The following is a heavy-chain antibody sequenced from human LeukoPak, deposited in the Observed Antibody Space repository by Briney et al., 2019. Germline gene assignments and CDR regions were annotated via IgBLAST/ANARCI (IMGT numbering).Heavy chain of an antibody. CDR3: AKDPYSGSPRXXXY. Sequence: GGSLRLSCAASGFTFSSYAMSWVRQAPGEGLEWVSTISPSGGSTFYADSVKGRFTIFRDNSKNTLYLQMNNLRVDDTAVYYCAKDPYSGSPRXXXYWGXGTXV. CDR1: GFTFSSYA. CDR2: ISPSGGST. V-gene: IGHV3-23*01. D-gene: IGHD1-26*01. J-gene: IGHJ4*01.